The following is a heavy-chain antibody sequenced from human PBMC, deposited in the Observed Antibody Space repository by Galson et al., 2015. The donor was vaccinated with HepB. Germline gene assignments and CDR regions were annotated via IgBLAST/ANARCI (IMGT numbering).Heavy chain of an antibody. CDR1: GGSISGSRHY. J-gene: IGHJ4*02. Sequence: ETLSLTCFVSGGSISGSRHYWAWLRQPPGKGPEWIASMLYSGTTYYNPSLKSRVTISVDTSKNQFFLTLTSVTEADTAAYFCARVGDVGYYPYWGQGSLVTVSS. CDR2: MLYSGTT. CDR3: ARVGDVGYYPY. D-gene: IGHD2-8*02. V-gene: IGHV4-39*07.